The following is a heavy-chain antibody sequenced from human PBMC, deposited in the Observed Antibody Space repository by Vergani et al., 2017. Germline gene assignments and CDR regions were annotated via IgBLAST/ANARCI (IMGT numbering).Heavy chain of an antibody. V-gene: IGHV3-30*02. CDR2: IRYDGSNK. D-gene: IGHD5-24*01. CDR1: GFTFSSYG. CDR3: AKSVEMATTDYFDY. Sequence: QVQLVESGGGVVQPGGSLRLSCAASGFTFSSYGMHWVRQAPGKGLEWVAFIRYDGSNKYYADSVKGRFTISRDNSKNTLYLQMNSLRAEDTAVYYCAKSVEMATTDYFDYWGQGTLVTVSS. J-gene: IGHJ4*02.